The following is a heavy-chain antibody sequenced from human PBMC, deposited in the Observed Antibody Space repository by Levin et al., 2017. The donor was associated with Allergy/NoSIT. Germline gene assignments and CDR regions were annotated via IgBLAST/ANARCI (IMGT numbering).Heavy chain of an antibody. V-gene: IGHV3-66*01. CDR2: IHIGGTT. Sequence: LSLTCAASGFTVPNNYMTWVRQAPGKGLEWVSAIHIGGTTFYANSVKGRFSVSRDNSNNTLYLQMNSLRAEDTAVYYCATEYTSSPPYFDYWGQGTLVTVSS. CDR3: ATEYTSSPPYFDY. D-gene: IGHD6-6*01. CDR1: GFTVPNNY. J-gene: IGHJ4*02.